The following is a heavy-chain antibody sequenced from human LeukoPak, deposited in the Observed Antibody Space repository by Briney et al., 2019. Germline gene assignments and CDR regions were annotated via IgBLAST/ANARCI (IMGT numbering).Heavy chain of an antibody. D-gene: IGHD6-19*01. CDR1: GFTFSSYG. J-gene: IGHJ4*02. Sequence: GGSLRLSCAASGFTFSSYGMHGVGQAPGKGREGGAVISYDGSNKYYADSVKGRFTISRDNSKNTLYLQMNSLRAEDTAVYYCAKLAVAGLDFDYWGQGTLVTVSS. V-gene: IGHV3-30*18. CDR2: ISYDGSNK. CDR3: AKLAVAGLDFDY.